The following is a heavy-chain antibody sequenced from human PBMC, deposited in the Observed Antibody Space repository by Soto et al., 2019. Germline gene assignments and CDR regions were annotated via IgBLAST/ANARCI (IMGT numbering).Heavy chain of an antibody. CDR3: ARVVAGNSSGFAFDY. J-gene: IGHJ4*02. Sequence: ASVKVSCKASGYTFTSYGISWVRQAPGQGLEWMGWISAYNGNTNYAQKLQGRVTMTTDTSTSTAYMELRRLRSDDTAVYYCARVVAGNSSGFAFDYWGQGTLVTVSS. V-gene: IGHV1-18*01. CDR2: ISAYNGNT. CDR1: GYTFTSYG. D-gene: IGHD6-19*01.